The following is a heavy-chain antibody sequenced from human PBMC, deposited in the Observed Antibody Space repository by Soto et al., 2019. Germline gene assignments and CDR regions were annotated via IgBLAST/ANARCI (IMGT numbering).Heavy chain of an antibody. J-gene: IGHJ4*02. V-gene: IGHV3-23*01. Sequence: GGSLRLSCAASGFTFIRYPMSWVRRAPGKGLEWVSEISRRGDSKTYADSVKGRFTVSRDNSDNMVYLQMNSLRVEDTAMYYCAKGSWLDYWGQGILVTVSS. CDR3: AKGSWLDY. D-gene: IGHD5-12*01. CDR2: ISRRGDSK. CDR1: GFTFIRYP.